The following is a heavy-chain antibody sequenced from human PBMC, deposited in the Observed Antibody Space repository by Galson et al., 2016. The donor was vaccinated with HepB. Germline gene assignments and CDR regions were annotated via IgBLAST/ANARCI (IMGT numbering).Heavy chain of an antibody. CDR2: INHSGST. CDR3: ARINRRGYSYGYWIARYFDL. Sequence: ETLSLTCAVYGGSFSGYYWSWIRQPPGKGLEWIGEINHSGSTNYNPSLKSRVTISEDTSKNQFSLKLRSVTAADTAVFYCARINRRGYSYGYWIARYFDLWGRGTLVTVSS. J-gene: IGHJ2*01. CDR1: GGSFSGYY. V-gene: IGHV4-34*01. D-gene: IGHD5-18*01.